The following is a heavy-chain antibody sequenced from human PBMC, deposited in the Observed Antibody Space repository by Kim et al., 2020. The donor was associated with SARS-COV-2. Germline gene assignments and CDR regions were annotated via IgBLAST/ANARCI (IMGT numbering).Heavy chain of an antibody. CDR3: ASNNYGGNSGDDY. V-gene: IGHV4-31*02. D-gene: IGHD4-17*01. Sequence: YNPSLKSRVTISVDTSKNQFSLKLSSVTAADTAVYYCASNNYGGNSGDDYWGQGTLVTVSS. J-gene: IGHJ4*02.